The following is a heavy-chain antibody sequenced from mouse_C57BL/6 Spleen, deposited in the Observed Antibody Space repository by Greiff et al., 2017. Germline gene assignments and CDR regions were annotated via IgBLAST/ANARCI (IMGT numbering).Heavy chain of an antibody. CDR1: GYSITSGYY. D-gene: IGHD2-4*01. V-gene: IGHV3-6*01. Sequence: VQLKESGPGLVKPSQSLSLTCSVTGYSITSGYYWNWIRQFPGNKLEWMGYISYDGSNNYNPSLKNRISITRDTSKNQFFLKLNSVTTEDTATYYCARADYDVWYFDVWGTGTTV. CDR3: ARADYDVWYFDV. J-gene: IGHJ1*03. CDR2: ISYDGSN.